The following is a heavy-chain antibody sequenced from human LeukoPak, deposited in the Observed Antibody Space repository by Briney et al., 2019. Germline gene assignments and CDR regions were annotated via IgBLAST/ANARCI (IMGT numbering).Heavy chain of an antibody. CDR1: GYSISSGYY. Sequence: IPSETLSLTCIVSGYSISSGYYWGWIRQPPGKGLAWIGTMYHSGSSYYNPSLKSRVTISIDTSRNHLSLKLTSVTAADTAVYYCAKSNGYGLVDIWGQGTMVTVSS. V-gene: IGHV4-38-2*02. J-gene: IGHJ3*02. CDR3: AKSNGYGLVDI. D-gene: IGHD3-10*01. CDR2: MYHSGSS.